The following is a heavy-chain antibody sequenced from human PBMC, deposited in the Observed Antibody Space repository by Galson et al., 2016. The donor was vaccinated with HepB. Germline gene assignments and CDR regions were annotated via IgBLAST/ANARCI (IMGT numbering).Heavy chain of an antibody. CDR2: INYSGST. CDR3: ATHSTFFWKYYFDY. J-gene: IGHJ4*02. V-gene: IGHV4-31*03. CDR1: GGSISSGNYY. D-gene: IGHD3-3*01. Sequence: TLSLTCSVSGGSISSGNYYWSWIRQHPGKGLEWIGYINYSGSTYYNPSLKSRITISEDTSKNQFSLKVNSVTAADTAVYYCATHSTFFWKYYFDYWGQGTLVTVSS.